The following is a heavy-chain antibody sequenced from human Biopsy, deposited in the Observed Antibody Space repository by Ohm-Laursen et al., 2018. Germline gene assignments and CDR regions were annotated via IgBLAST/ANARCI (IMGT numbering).Heavy chain of an antibody. D-gene: IGHD3-10*01. Sequence: SLRLSCAASGFTFSVYAMHWVRQAPGKGLEWVAIIWYDGSSEYYADSVKGRFTISRDNSKNTVYLEMNSLRAEDTAVYYCARSMTTMVRRRSYYFDYWGQGTLVTVSS. CDR3: ARSMTTMVRRRSYYFDY. CDR1: GFTFSVYA. CDR2: IWYDGSSE. V-gene: IGHV3-33*01. J-gene: IGHJ4*02.